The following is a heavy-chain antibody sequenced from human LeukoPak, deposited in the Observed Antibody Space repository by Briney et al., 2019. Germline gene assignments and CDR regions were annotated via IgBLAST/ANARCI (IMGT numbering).Heavy chain of an antibody. CDR2: INPNSGGT. J-gene: IGHJ6*02. CDR1: GYTFTGYY. V-gene: IGHV1-2*04. D-gene: IGHD3-10*01. Sequence: GASVKVSCKASGYTFTGYYMHWVRQAPGQGLEWMGWINPNSGGTNYAQKFQGWVTMTRDTSISTAYMELSRLRSDDTAVYYCARDLNYYGSGSGDPTYGMDVWGQGTAVTVSS. CDR3: ARDLNYYGSGSGDPTYGMDV.